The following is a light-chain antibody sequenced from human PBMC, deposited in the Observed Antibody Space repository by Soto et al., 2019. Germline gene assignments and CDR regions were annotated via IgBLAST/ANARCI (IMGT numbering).Light chain of an antibody. CDR1: SSNIGAHYG. J-gene: IGLJ2*01. V-gene: IGLV1-40*01. CDR2: VNN. CDR3: LSYDNSLSSPV. Sequence: QAVVTQPPSVSGAPGQRVTISCTGSSSNIGAHYGVHWYQQVPGTAPKLLIYVNNNRPSGVPDRFSGSKSGTSASLAITGLQADDEADYYCLSYDNSLSSPVFGGGTKVTVL.